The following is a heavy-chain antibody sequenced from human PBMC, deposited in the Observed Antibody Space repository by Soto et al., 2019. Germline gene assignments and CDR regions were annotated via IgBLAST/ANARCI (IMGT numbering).Heavy chain of an antibody. CDR3: ARSANNYGSGIRYYYGMDV. J-gene: IGHJ6*02. V-gene: IGHV3-21*01. CDR2: ISSSSSYL. D-gene: IGHD3-10*01. Sequence: EVQLVESGGGLVKPGGSLRLSCAASGFTFSSYSMNWVRQAPGKGLEWVSSISSSSSYLYYADSVKGRFTISRDNAKNSLYLQMNSLRAEDTAVYYCARSANNYGSGIRYYYGMDVWGQGTTVTVSS. CDR1: GFTFSSYS.